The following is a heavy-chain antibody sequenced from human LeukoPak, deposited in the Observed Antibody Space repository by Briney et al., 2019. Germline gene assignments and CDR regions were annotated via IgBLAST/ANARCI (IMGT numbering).Heavy chain of an antibody. D-gene: IGHD3-10*01. Sequence: SQTLSLTYAVSGGSISSGGYSWSWIRQPPGKGLEWIGYIYHSGSTYYNPSLKSRVTISLDTSKNQFSLKLSSVTAADTAVYYCARGSRITDWGQGTLVTVSS. CDR1: GGSISSGGYS. J-gene: IGHJ4*02. V-gene: IGHV4-30-2*01. CDR3: ARGSRITD. CDR2: IYHSGST.